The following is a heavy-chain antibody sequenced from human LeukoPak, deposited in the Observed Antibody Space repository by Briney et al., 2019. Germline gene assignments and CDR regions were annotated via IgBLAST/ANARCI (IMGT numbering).Heavy chain of an antibody. CDR2: INEHGIP. V-gene: IGHV3-74*03. CDR3: ARVGRELLRY. CDR1: GFTFRNYW. D-gene: IGHD1-26*01. Sequence: PGGSLRLSCAASGFTFRNYWMYWVRQAPGKGLVWIANINEHGIPMYEDSVKGRFTISRDNARDTLYLQMNSLRVDDTAVYYCARVGRELLRYWGQGTLVTVSS. J-gene: IGHJ4*02.